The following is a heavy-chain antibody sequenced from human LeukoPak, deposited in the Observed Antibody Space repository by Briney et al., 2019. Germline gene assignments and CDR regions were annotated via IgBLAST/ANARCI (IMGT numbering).Heavy chain of an antibody. J-gene: IGHJ4*02. CDR2: MNPNTDNT. V-gene: IGHV1-8*03. Sequence: ASVKVSCKASGYTFTSYDINWVRQAPGQGLEWLGWMNPNTDNTGYAQEFQGRVTITRDTSINTAYMELYGLRSEDTAVYYCARGRGSDSWYSFGYWGQGTLVTVSS. D-gene: IGHD6-13*01. CDR3: ARGRGSDSWYSFGY. CDR1: GYTFTSYD.